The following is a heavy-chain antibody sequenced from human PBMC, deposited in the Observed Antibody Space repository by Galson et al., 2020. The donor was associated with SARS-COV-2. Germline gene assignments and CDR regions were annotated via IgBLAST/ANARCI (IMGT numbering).Heavy chain of an antibody. CDR3: ASVVVTAIDLGWFDP. V-gene: IGHV4-31*03. Sequence: ASETLSLTCTVSGGSISSGGYYWSWIRQHPGKGLEWIGYIYYSGSTYYNPSLKSRVTISVDTSKNQFSLKLSSVTAADTAVYYCASVVVTAIDLGWFDPWGQGTLVTVSS. CDR2: IYYSGST. CDR1: GGSISSGGYY. D-gene: IGHD2-21*02. J-gene: IGHJ5*02.